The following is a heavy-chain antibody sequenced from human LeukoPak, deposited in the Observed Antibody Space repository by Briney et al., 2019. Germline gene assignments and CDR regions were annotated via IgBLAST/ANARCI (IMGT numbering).Heavy chain of an antibody. CDR1: GYTFTGYY. J-gene: IGHJ4*02. D-gene: IGHD4-23*01. Sequence: GASVKVPCKASGYTFTGYYMHWVRQAPGQGLEWMGRINPNSGGTNYAQKFQGRVTMTRDTSISTAYMELSRLRSDDTAVYYCARESPTMVVTPDYWGQGTLVTVSS. CDR3: ARESPTMVVTPDY. V-gene: IGHV1-2*06. CDR2: INPNSGGT.